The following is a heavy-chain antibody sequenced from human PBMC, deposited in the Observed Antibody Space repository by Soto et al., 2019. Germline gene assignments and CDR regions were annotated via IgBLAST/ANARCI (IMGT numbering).Heavy chain of an antibody. V-gene: IGHV3-21*01. CDR1: GFTFSSYS. Sequence: EVQLVESGGGLVKPGGSLRLSCAASGFTFSSYSMNWVRQAPGKGLEWVSSISSSSSHIYYADSVKGRFTISRDNAKNSLYLQMNSLRAEDTAVYYCARSPTTTPPWFDPWGQGTLVTVSS. CDR2: ISSSSSHI. J-gene: IGHJ5*02. CDR3: ARSPTTTPPWFDP. D-gene: IGHD4-17*01.